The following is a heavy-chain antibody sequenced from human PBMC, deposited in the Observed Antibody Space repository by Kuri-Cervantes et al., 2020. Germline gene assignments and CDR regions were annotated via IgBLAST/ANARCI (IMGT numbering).Heavy chain of an antibody. V-gene: IGHV4-38-2*01. CDR3: ARASYGGNWFDP. CDR1: GYSISSGYY. CDR2: IYTSGST. Sequence: SQTLSLTWAVSGYSISSGYYWGWIRQPPGKGLEGIGRIYTSGSTNYNTPLKSRVTISVDKSKNQFSLKLSSVTAADTAVYYCARASYGGNWFDPWGQGTLVTDSS. D-gene: IGHD4-23*01. J-gene: IGHJ5*02.